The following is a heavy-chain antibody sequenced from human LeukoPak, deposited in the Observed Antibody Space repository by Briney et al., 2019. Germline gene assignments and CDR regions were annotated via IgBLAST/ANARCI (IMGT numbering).Heavy chain of an antibody. CDR1: GGSFSGYY. CDR3: ARGSRTDGFDI. J-gene: IGHJ3*02. D-gene: IGHD1-14*01. CDR2: INHSGST. V-gene: IGHV4-34*01. Sequence: SETLSLTCAVYGGSFSGYYWSWIRQPPGKGLEWIGEINHSGSTNYNPSLKSRVTISVDTSKNQFSLKLSSVTAADTAVYYCARGSRTDGFDIWGQGTMVTVSP.